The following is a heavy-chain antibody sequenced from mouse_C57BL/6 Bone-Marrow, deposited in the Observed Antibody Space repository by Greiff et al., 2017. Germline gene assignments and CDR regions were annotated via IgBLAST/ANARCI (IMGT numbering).Heavy chain of an antibody. Sequence: QVQLQQPGAELVKPGASVKLSCKASGYTFTSYWMHWVKQRPGRGLAWIGRIAPNSGGTTYNEKFKSKATLTVDKPSSTAYMQLSSLTSEDSAVYYCARGDYYGSSPAWFAYWGQGTLVTVSA. CDR1: GYTFTSYW. D-gene: IGHD1-1*01. V-gene: IGHV1-72*01. J-gene: IGHJ3*01. CDR2: IAPNSGGT. CDR3: ARGDYYGSSPAWFAY.